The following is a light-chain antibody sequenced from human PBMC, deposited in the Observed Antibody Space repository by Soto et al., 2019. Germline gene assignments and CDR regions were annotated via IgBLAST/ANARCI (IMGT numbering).Light chain of an antibody. CDR2: DAS. J-gene: IGKJ5*01. CDR1: QSVSSY. Sequence: EIVLTQSPATLSLSPGERATLSCRASQSVSSYLAWYQQKPGQAPRLLIYDASNRANGIPASFSGSRSGTDFTLTISSLEPEDFAFYYCQQRSTFGQGTRLEIK. CDR3: QQRST. V-gene: IGKV3-11*01.